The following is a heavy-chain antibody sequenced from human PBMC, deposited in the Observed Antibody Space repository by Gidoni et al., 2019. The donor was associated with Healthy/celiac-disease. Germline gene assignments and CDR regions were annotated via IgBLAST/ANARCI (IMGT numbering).Heavy chain of an antibody. Sequence: EVQLVVSGGCMVQPGRCLRLSCPASVFTFDDYAMHWVRQAPGKGLDWVSGISWNSGSIGYADSVKCRFTISRDNAKNSLYLQMNSLRAEDTALYYCAKDMSLAAPAAFDIWGQGTMVTVSS. D-gene: IGHD6-6*01. CDR2: ISWNSGSI. V-gene: IGHV3-9*01. J-gene: IGHJ3*02. CDR1: VFTFDDYA. CDR3: AKDMSLAAPAAFDI.